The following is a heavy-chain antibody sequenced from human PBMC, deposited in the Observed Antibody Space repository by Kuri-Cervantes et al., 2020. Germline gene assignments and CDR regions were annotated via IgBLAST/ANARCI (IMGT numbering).Heavy chain of an antibody. CDR2: ISGSGGST. CDR1: GFTFSSYA. V-gene: IGHV3-23*01. J-gene: IGHJ4*02. D-gene: IGHD5-24*01. Sequence: GESLKISCPASGFTFSSYAMSWVRQAPGKGLEWVSAISGSGGSTYYADSVKGRLTISRDNAKNMLYLQMNSLRAEDTAVYYCARAIDGYIDYWGQGTLVTVSS. CDR3: ARAIDGYIDY.